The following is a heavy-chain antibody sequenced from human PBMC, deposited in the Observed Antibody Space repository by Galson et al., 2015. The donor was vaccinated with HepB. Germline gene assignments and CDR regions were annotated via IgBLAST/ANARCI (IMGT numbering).Heavy chain of an antibody. V-gene: IGHV3-21*01. Sequence: SLRLSCAASGFILSYHGMNWVRQAPGKGLEWVTSISPTSSYIYYADSVKGRFTISRDNAKNSLYLQLNILRAEDTAVYYCARASRTGDWDFDSWGQGTLVTVSS. D-gene: IGHD7-27*01. J-gene: IGHJ4*02. CDR2: ISPTSSYI. CDR1: GFILSYHG. CDR3: ARASRTGDWDFDS.